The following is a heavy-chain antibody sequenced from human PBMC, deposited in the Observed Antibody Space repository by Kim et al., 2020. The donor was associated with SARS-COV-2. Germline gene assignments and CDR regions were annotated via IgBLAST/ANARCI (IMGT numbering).Heavy chain of an antibody. J-gene: IGHJ5*02. V-gene: IGHV1-46*01. CDR3: ARGIGAPYYDFWCCYYPPATNCFDP. Sequence: ASVKVSCKASGYTFTSYYMHWVRQAPGQGLEWMGIINPSGGSTSYAQKFQGRVTMTRDTSTSTVYMELSSLRSEDTAVYYCARGIGAPYYDFWCCYYPPATNCFDPWGQGTLVTGSS. D-gene: IGHD3-3*01. CDR1: GYTFTSYY. CDR2: INPSGGST.